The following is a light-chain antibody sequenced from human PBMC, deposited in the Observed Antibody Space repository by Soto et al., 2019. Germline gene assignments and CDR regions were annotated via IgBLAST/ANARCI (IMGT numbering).Light chain of an antibody. V-gene: IGKV1-33*01. Sequence: DNQSTPAPTPLSSSFVERVTINCQASQDISIFVNWYQQKPGKAPKLLIYDAYNLETGVPSRFSGSGSGTDFSFTISSLQPEDIATYYCQQCDNDPRTFGQGTKVDIK. CDR3: QQCDNDPRT. CDR1: QDISIF. J-gene: IGKJ1*01. CDR2: DAY.